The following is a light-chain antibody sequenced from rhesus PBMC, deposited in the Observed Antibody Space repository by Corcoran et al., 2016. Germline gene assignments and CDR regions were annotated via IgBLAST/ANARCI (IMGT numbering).Light chain of an antibody. CDR1: QSVSNN. J-gene: IGKJ4*01. CDR2: GAS. Sequence: EIVMTQSPATLSLSPGERATLSCRASQSVSNNLAWYQLQPGQAPSLLIFGASTRPTGLPDRFRGRGSVTDFTLTISSLGPGDFTVYYCQQEGNWLTFGGGTKVEIK. V-gene: IGKV3-35*01. CDR3: QQEGNWLT.